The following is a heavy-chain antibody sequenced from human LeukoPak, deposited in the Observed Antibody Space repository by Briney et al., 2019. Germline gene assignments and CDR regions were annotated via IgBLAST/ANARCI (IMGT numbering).Heavy chain of an antibody. J-gene: IGHJ3*02. Sequence: GGSLRLSCAASGFTFSSYGMHWVRQAPGKGLEWVAVIWYDGSNKYYADSVKGRFTISRDNSRNTLYLQMNSLRAEDTVVYYCARANYYGSGRAAFDIWGQGTMVTVSS. V-gene: IGHV3-33*01. D-gene: IGHD3-10*01. CDR1: GFTFSSYG. CDR3: ARANYYGSGRAAFDI. CDR2: IWYDGSNK.